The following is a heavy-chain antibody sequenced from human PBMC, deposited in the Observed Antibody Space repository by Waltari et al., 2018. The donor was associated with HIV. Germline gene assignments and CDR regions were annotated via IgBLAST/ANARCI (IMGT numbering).Heavy chain of an antibody. CDR2: IYSSGST. Sequence: QVQLQESGPGLVEPSQTLSLTCSVSGGSISSGRYYWCWIRQPAGKGLEWIGRIYSSGSTNYNPSLKSRVTISVDTSKNQFSLTLTSVTAADTALYYCARGTPSGSYALEIWGQGTTVTVSA. J-gene: IGHJ3*02. D-gene: IGHD7-27*01. CDR1: GGSISSGRYY. V-gene: IGHV4-61*02. CDR3: ARGTPSGSYALEI.